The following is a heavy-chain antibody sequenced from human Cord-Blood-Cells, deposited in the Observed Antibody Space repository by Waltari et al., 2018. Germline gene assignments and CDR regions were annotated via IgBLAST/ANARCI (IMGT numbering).Heavy chain of an antibody. V-gene: IGHV3-66*01. CDR3: ARGAARRYFDL. Sequence: EVQLVESGGAWVQPGGSWRLPCAAAGFTVGSNYMGWVRQAPGKGLEWVSVIYSGGSTYYADSVKGRFTISRDNSKNTLYLQMNSLRAEDTAVYYCARGAARRYFDLWGRGTLVTVSS. CDR1: GFTVGSNY. D-gene: IGHD6-6*01. J-gene: IGHJ2*01. CDR2: IYSGGST.